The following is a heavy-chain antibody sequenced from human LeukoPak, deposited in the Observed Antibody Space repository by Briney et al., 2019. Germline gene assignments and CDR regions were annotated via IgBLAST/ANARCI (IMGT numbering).Heavy chain of an antibody. CDR1: GFTFSRYS. Sequence: GGSLRLSCEAPGFTFSRYSLTWVRQAPGKGLEWVSSISSSSSYIYYADSVKGRFTISRDNAKNSLYLQMNSLRAEDTAVYYCARDTTTTVTADYYYYMDVWGKGTTVTISS. D-gene: IGHD4-17*01. CDR3: ARDTTTTVTADYYYYMDV. J-gene: IGHJ6*03. CDR2: ISSSSSYI. V-gene: IGHV3-21*01.